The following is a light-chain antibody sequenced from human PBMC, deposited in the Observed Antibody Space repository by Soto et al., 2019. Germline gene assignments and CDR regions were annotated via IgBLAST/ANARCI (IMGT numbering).Light chain of an antibody. V-gene: IGLV2-14*03. CDR1: SSDVGGYNY. CDR3: SSYTTSNTRQIV. Sequence: QSALTQPASVSGSPGQSITIPCTGTSSDVGGYNYVSWYQHHPGKAPILMIFDVSNRPSGVSNRFSGSKSGNTASLTISGLQPEDEADYYCSSYTTSNTRQIVFGTGTKVTVL. CDR2: DVS. J-gene: IGLJ1*01.